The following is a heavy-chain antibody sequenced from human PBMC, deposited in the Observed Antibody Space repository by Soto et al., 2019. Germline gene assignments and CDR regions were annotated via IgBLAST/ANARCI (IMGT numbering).Heavy chain of an antibody. CDR2: IYYSGST. D-gene: IGHD2-2*01. Sequence: PSETLSLTCTVPGGSISSGGYYWSWIRQHPGKGLEWIGYIYYSGSTYYNPSLKSRVTMSVDTSKNQFSLKLTSVTAADTAVYYCVRGSGCSRFSCQYPFDYWGQGTLVTVSS. J-gene: IGHJ4*02. V-gene: IGHV4-31*03. CDR1: GGSISSGGYY. CDR3: VRGSGCSRFSCQYPFDY.